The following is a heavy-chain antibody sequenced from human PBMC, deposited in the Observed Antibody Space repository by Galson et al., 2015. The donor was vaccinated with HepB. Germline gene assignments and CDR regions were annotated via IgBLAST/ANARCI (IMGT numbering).Heavy chain of an antibody. CDR2: IDPSDSYT. J-gene: IGHJ3*02. V-gene: IGHV5-10-1*01. CDR1: GYSFTSYW. CDR3: ARRALVAAAVLDAFDI. Sequence: QSGAEEKKPGESLRISCKGSGYSFTSYWISWVRQMPGKGLEWMGRIDPSDSYTNYSPSFQGHVTISADKSISTAYLQWSSLKASDTAMYYCARRALVAAAVLDAFDIWGQGTMVTVSS. D-gene: IGHD6-13*01.